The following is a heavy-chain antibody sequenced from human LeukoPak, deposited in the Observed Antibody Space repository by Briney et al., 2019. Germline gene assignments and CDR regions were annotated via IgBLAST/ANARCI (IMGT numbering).Heavy chain of an antibody. CDR2: ISGSGGST. V-gene: IGHV3-23*01. Sequence: GGSLRLSCAASGFTFSSYGMSWVRQAPGKGLEWVSAISGSGGSTYYADSVKGRFTISRDNSKNTLYLQMNSLRAEDTAVYYCAKVSGLGYCSGGSCYPYYFDYWGQGTLVTVSS. CDR3: AKVSGLGYCSGGSCYPYYFDY. D-gene: IGHD2-15*01. CDR1: GFTFSSYG. J-gene: IGHJ4*02.